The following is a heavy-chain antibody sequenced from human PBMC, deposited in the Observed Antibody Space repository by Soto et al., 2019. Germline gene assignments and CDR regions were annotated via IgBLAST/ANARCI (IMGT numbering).Heavy chain of an antibody. J-gene: IGHJ6*02. Sequence: GGSLRLSWAPSGFTFSSHEMNWVRQAPGKGLERVSYISSSGSTIYYADSVKGRFTISRDNAKNSLYLQMNSLRAEATAVYYCARVDRGYRTEPQKVSCQGPALTAS. CDR2: ISSSGSTI. V-gene: IGHV3-48*03. CDR1: GFTFSSHE. D-gene: IGHD5-18*01. CDR3: ARVDRGYRTEPQKV.